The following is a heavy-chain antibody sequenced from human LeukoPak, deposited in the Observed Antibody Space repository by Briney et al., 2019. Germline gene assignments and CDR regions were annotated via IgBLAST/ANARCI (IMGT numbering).Heavy chain of an antibody. D-gene: IGHD3-10*01. CDR1: GGSINSGDYY. CDR3: ASGLWFGELNI. J-gene: IGHJ3*02. V-gene: IGHV4-30-4*08. CDR2: IYYSGST. Sequence: PSQTLSLTCTVSGGSINSGDYYWRWIRQPPGKALEWIGYIYYSGSTYYNPSLKSRVTISVDTSKNQFSLKLSSVTAADTAVYYYASGLWFGELNIWGQGTMVTVSS.